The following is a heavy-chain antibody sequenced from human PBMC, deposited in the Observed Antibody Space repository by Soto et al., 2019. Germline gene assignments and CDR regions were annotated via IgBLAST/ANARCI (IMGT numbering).Heavy chain of an antibody. CDR2: IYYSGST. CDR3: QYYDFWSGYYYAEYFQH. D-gene: IGHD3-3*01. CDR1: GGSISSYY. Sequence: SETLSLTCTVSGGSISSYYWGWIRQPPGKGLEWIGSIYYSGSTYYNPSLKSRVTISVDTSKNQFSLKLSSVTAADTAVYYCQYYDFWSGYYYAEYFQHWGQGTLVTVSS. J-gene: IGHJ1*01. V-gene: IGHV4-39*01.